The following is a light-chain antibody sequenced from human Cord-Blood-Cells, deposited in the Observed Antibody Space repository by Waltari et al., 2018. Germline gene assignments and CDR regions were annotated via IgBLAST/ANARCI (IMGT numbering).Light chain of an antibody. V-gene: IGKV2-28*01. J-gene: IGKJ1*01. CDR1: QSLLHSNGYNS. Sequence: DIVMTQSPLSLPVTTGDPASISCRSSQSLLHSNGYNSLDWYLQKPGQSPQLLIYLGSNRASGVPDRFSGSGSGTDFTLKISRVEAEDVGVYYCMQALQTPRTFGQGTKVEIK. CDR3: MQALQTPRT. CDR2: LGS.